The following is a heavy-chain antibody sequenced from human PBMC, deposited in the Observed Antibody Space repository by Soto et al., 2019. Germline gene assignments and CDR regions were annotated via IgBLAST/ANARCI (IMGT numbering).Heavy chain of an antibody. CDR2: ISAYNGNT. Sequence: ASVKVSCKASGYTFTSYGISWVRQAPGQGLEWMGWISAYNGNTNYAQKLQGRVTMTTDTSTSTAYMELRSLRSDDTAVYYCARDRRGVRGHYYYYYYGMDVWGQGTTVTSP. CDR1: GYTFTSYG. V-gene: IGHV1-18*01. CDR3: ARDRRGVRGHYYYYYYGMDV. J-gene: IGHJ6*02. D-gene: IGHD3-10*01.